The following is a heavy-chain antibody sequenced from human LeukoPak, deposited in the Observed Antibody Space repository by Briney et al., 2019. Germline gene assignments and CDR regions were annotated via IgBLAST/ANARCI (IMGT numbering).Heavy chain of an antibody. CDR2: IYSGDSDT. D-gene: IGHD2-15*01. V-gene: IGHV5-51*01. Sequence: GESLKISCKGSGYSFTSYWIGWVRQMPGKGLEWMGIIYSGDSDTRYSPSFQGQVTISADKSISTAYLQWSSLKASDTAMYYCARHPEHCSGGSCYDWFDPWGQGTLVTVSS. CDR3: ARHPEHCSGGSCYDWFDP. CDR1: GYSFTSYW. J-gene: IGHJ5*02.